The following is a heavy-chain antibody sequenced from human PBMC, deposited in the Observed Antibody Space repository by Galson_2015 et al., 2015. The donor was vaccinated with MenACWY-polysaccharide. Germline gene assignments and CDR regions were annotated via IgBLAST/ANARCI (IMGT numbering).Heavy chain of an antibody. J-gene: IGHJ6*03. V-gene: IGHV6-1*01. CDR2: TYYRSKWNN. Sequence: CAISGDSVSSDSAAWNWIRESPSRGLEWLGRTYYRSKWNNDYAVSVKSRITITPDTSNNQVSLQLLSVTPEDTGVYFCAREPKQLPAPYSYYFFMGVWGKGTAVTVSS. D-gene: IGHD2-2*01. CDR3: AREPKQLPAPYSYYFFMGV. CDR1: GDSVSSDSAA.